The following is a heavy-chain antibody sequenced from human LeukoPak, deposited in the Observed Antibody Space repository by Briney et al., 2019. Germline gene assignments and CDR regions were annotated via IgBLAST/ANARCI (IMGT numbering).Heavy chain of an antibody. CDR2: INPTSGST. CDR1: GYTFSSYY. J-gene: IGHJ4*02. Sequence: ASVKVSCKASGYTFSSYYLHWVRQAPGQGLEWMGIINPTSGSTSYSQKFQDRITMTRDTSTSTIYMELSSLRSEDTAVYYCTKGDGLRRGTYYNLDYWGQGTLVTVSS. CDR3: TKGDGLRRGTYYNLDY. V-gene: IGHV1-46*01. D-gene: IGHD1-26*01.